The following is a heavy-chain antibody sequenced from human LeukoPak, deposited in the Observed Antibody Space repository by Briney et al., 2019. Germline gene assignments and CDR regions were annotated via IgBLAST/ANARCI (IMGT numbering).Heavy chain of an antibody. CDR3: ARGYYDLLTGHVVTYYFDY. Sequence: ASVKVSCKASGYTYTNYAVHWVRQAPGQRLEWMGWINAGNGKTNYSQKFQVRVTLTRDTSASTVYMELSSLRSEDTAVYYCARGYYDLLTGHVVTYYFDYWGQGTLVTVSS. V-gene: IGHV1-3*01. CDR1: GYTYTNYA. CDR2: INAGNGKT. J-gene: IGHJ4*02. D-gene: IGHD3-9*01.